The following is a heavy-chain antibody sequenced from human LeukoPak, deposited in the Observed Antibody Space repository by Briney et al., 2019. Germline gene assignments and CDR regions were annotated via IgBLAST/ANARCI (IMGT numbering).Heavy chain of an antibody. CDR1: GGSISSYY. J-gene: IGHJ6*03. V-gene: IGHV4-4*07. Sequence: SETLSLTCTVSGGSISSYYWSWIRQPAGKGLEWIGRIYSSGSTDYNPSLKSRVTISVDTSKNQFSLKLSSVTAADTAVYYCARRPGYYYYYYMDVWGKGTTVTISS. CDR2: IYSSGST. CDR3: ARRPGYYYYYYMDV.